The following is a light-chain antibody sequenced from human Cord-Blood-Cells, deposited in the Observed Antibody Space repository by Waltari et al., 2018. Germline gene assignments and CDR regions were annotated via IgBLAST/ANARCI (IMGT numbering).Light chain of an antibody. Sequence: SSELTQDPAVSVALGQTVRITCQGDSLRNYYASWYQQKPGQAPVLVIYGKNNRPSGIPDRFSGSSSGNTASLTITGAQAEDEADYYCNSLDSSGNHLVFGGGTKLTVL. CDR2: GKN. CDR3: NSLDSSGNHLV. CDR1: SLRNYY. V-gene: IGLV3-19*01. J-gene: IGLJ2*01.